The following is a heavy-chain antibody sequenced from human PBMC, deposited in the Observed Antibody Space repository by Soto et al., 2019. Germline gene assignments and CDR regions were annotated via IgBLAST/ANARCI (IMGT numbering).Heavy chain of an antibody. CDR3: ASGGLPRRVDY. J-gene: IGHJ4*02. CDR2: MNPNSGNT. CDR1: GYTFTSYD. Sequence: QVQLVQSGAEVKKPGASVKVSCKASGYTFTSYDINWVRQATGQGREWMGWMNPNSGNTGYAQKFQGRVTMTRNTSISTAYMELSSLRYEAPDVYYCASGGLPRRVDYWGQGTLVTVSS. V-gene: IGHV1-8*01.